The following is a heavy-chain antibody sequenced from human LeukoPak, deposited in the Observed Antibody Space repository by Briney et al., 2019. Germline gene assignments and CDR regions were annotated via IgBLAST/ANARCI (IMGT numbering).Heavy chain of an antibody. V-gene: IGHV1-2*06. CDR1: GYTFTAYY. CDR3: ARALLYYGSGSYFVGY. J-gene: IGHJ4*02. D-gene: IGHD3-10*01. Sequence: ASVKVSCKDSGYTFTAYYIHWVRQAPGQGLEWMGRLNPKNGDTNYAQKFQDRVTMTRDTSISTAYMELSRLRSDDTAVYYCARALLYYGSGSYFVGYWGQGTLVTVSS. CDR2: LNPKNGDT.